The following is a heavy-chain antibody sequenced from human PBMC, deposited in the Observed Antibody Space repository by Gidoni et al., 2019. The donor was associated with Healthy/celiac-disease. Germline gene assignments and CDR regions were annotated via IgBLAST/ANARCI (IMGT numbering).Heavy chain of an antibody. V-gene: IGHV4-61*02. CDR1: GGPISSGSYY. CDR2: IYTSGST. J-gene: IGHJ4*02. D-gene: IGHD3-10*01. Sequence: QVQLQESGPGLVKPSQTLSLTCTVSGGPISSGSYYWSWIRQPAGKGLEWIGRIYTSGSTNYNPSLKSRVTISVDTSKNQFSLKLSSVTAADTAVYYCARDIYGSGSYGLGYWGQGTLVTVSS. CDR3: ARDIYGSGSYGLGY.